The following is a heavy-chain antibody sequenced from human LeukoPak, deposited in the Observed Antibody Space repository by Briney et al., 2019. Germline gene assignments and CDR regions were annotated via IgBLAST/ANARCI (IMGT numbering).Heavy chain of an antibody. CDR2: INHSGST. CDR3: ARHKGGRYSESYLDY. CDR1: GGSFSGYY. D-gene: IGHD1-26*01. J-gene: IGHJ4*02. Sequence: SETLSLTCAVYGGSFSGYYWSWIRQPPGKGLEWIGEINHSGSTNYNPSLKSRVTISVDTSQNQFSLRLSSVTAADTALYYCARHKGGRYSESYLDYWGQATPVTVSS. V-gene: IGHV4-34*01.